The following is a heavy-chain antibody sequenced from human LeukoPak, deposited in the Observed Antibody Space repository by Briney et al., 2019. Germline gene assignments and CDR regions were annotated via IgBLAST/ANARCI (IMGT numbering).Heavy chain of an antibody. D-gene: IGHD6-13*01. CDR3: ALSSEYSSSWSSYLFRGYYYYGMDV. Sequence: ASVKVSCKASGYTFTSYGISWVRQAPGQGLEWMGWISAYNGNTNYAQKLHGRVTMTTDTSTSTAYMELRSLRSDDTAVYYCALSSEYSSSWSSYLFRGYYYYGMDVWGQGTTVTVSS. V-gene: IGHV1-18*01. CDR1: GYTFTSYG. CDR2: ISAYNGNT. J-gene: IGHJ6*02.